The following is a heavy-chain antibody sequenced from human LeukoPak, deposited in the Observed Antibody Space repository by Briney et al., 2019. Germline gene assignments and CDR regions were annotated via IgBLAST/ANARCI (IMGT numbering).Heavy chain of an antibody. CDR1: GFMFSSYA. J-gene: IGHJ4*02. CDR2: IIGNVGNT. V-gene: IGHV3-23*01. D-gene: IGHD6-13*01. Sequence: GGSLRLSCAASGFMFSSYAMSWVRQAPGKGLEWVSIIGNVGNTFYADSVRGRFTISRDNSKNTLYLQMNSLRAEDTAVYYCARATEQEQQEMVDYWGQGTLVTVSS. CDR3: ARATEQEQQEMVDY.